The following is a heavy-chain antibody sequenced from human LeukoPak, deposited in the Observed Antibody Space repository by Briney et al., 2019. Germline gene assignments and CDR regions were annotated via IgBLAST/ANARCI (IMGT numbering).Heavy chain of an antibody. D-gene: IGHD3-10*01. CDR2: IKNKNDGGTT. CDR3: TTFLVRDRYNWFDP. Sequence: GGSLRLSCAASGFTFTNAWMSWVRQAPGKGLEWVGRIKNKNDGGTTDYAAPVKGRFTISRDDSKNMAYLQMNGLKSEDTAVYYCTTFLVRDRYNWFDPWGQGTLVTVSS. CDR1: GFTFTNAW. J-gene: IGHJ5*02. V-gene: IGHV3-15*01.